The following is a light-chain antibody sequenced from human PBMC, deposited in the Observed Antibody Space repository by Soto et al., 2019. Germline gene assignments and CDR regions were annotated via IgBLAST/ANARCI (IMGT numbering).Light chain of an antibody. CDR1: QSIRKY. V-gene: IGKV1-39*01. CDR2: AAS. CDR3: QQSGDTPPWT. J-gene: IGKJ1*01. Sequence: DIQMTQSPSSLSSSVGDRVSITCLSSQSIRKYLNWYQHKPGKVPTLLIYAASSLQSGVPSRFSGSGSGTEFTLTITSLQPEDFATYYCQQSGDTPPWTFGQGTKVDIK.